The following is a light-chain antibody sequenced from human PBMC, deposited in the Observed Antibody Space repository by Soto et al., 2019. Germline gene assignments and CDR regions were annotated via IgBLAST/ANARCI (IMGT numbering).Light chain of an antibody. Sequence: QSALTQPASVSGSPGQSIKISCTGTNSDVGGYKYVSWYQQYPGQAPKVIIYEVTYRPSGVSARFSGSKSGTTASLTISDLQTEDEADYYCSSFTNSNTGVFGGGTQLTVL. CDR1: NSDVGGYKY. J-gene: IGLJ7*01. V-gene: IGLV2-14*01. CDR2: EVT. CDR3: SSFTNSNTGV.